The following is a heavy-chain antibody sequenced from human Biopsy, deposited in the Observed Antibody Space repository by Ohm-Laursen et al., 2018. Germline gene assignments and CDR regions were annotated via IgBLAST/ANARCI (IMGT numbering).Heavy chain of an antibody. Sequence: SVKVSCKVSGYSFTSYYMHWVRQAPGQGLEWMGMINPSGSTTSYPQIFQGRVTMTRDTSKSTVYMELSSLRSADTAVYFCARNTGWYGDLYYFDYWGQGTTVTVSS. V-gene: IGHV1-46*01. CDR1: GYSFTSYY. D-gene: IGHD6-19*01. CDR3: ARNTGWYGDLYYFDY. J-gene: IGHJ4*02. CDR2: INPSGSTT.